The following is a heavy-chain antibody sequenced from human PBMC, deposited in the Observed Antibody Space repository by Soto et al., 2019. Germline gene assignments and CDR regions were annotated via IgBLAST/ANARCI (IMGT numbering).Heavy chain of an antibody. Sequence: QVQLQESGPGLVKPSGTLSLTCAVSSGSISSSNWWSWVRQPPGKGLEWIGEIYHSGSTNYNPSLKSRVPISVDKSKNQFSLKLSSVTAADTAVYYCARERYCSGGSCKNYYYYYMDVWGKGTTVTVSS. CDR2: IYHSGST. J-gene: IGHJ6*03. CDR3: ARERYCSGGSCKNYYYYYMDV. V-gene: IGHV4-4*02. D-gene: IGHD2-15*01. CDR1: SGSISSSNW.